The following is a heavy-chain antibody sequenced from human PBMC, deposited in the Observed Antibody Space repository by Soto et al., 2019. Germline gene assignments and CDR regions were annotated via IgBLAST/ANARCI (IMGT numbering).Heavy chain of an antibody. Sequence: QVQLVQSGAEVKKPGSSVKVSCKASGGTFSSYAISWVRQAPGQGLEWMGGIIPIFGTANYAQKFQGRVTITADESTSTAYMELSSLRSEDTAVYYCAAGGGYCSGGSCYYGEDYWGQGTLVTVSS. CDR1: GGTFSSYA. CDR3: AAGGGYCSGGSCYYGEDY. CDR2: IIPIFGTA. J-gene: IGHJ4*02. V-gene: IGHV1-69*12. D-gene: IGHD2-15*01.